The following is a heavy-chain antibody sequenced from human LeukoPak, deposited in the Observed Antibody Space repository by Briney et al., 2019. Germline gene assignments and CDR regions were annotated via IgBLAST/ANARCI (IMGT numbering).Heavy chain of an antibody. J-gene: IGHJ4*02. CDR2: IKQDGSEK. D-gene: IGHD2-2*02. CDR1: GFTFSSYW. V-gene: IGHV3-7*01. CDR3: ARAGGGYCSSTSCYRWLPFDY. Sequence: QPGGSLRLSCAASGFTFSSYWTGWVRQAPGKGLEWVANIKQDGSEKYYVDSVKGRFTISRDNAKNSLYLQMNSLRAEDTAVYYCARAGGGYCSSTSCYRWLPFDYWGQGTLVTVSS.